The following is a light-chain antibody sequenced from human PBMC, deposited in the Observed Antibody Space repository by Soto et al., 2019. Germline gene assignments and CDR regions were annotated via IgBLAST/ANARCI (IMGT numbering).Light chain of an antibody. CDR3: QQYNSYPIT. J-gene: IGKJ5*01. CDR2: KAS. Sequence: DIQMTQSPSTLSGSVGDRVTITCRASPTISSWLAWYQQKPGKAPKLLIYKASTLKSGVPSRFSGSGSGTEFTLTISSLQPDDFATYYCQQYNSYPITFGQGTRLEIK. V-gene: IGKV1-5*03. CDR1: PTISSW.